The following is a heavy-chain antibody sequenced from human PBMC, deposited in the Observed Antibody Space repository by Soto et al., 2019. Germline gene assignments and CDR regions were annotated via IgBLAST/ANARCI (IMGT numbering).Heavy chain of an antibody. J-gene: IGHJ4*02. CDR1: GFTFSSYG. V-gene: IGHV3-30*18. CDR3: AKDLVTGAFDY. CDR2: ISYDGSNT. D-gene: IGHD3-10*01. Sequence: PGGSLRLSCAASGFTFSSYGMHWVRQAPGKGLEWVAVISYDGSNTYYADSVKGRFTISRDNSKNTVYLQMNSLRAEDTAVYYCAKDLVTGAFDYWGQGTLVTVSS.